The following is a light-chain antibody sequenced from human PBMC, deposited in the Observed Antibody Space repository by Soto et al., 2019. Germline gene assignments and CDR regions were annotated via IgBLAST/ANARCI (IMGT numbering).Light chain of an antibody. J-gene: IGKJ5*01. CDR1: QDISNY. Sequence: DIQMTQSPSSLSAYVGDRVTITCQASQDISNYLNWYQQKPGKAPKLLIYDASNFETGVPSRFSGSGSGTDFTFTISSLKPEDIATYCCQQYDNLPITCVQGTRLEIK. V-gene: IGKV1-33*01. CDR2: DAS. CDR3: QQYDNLPIT.